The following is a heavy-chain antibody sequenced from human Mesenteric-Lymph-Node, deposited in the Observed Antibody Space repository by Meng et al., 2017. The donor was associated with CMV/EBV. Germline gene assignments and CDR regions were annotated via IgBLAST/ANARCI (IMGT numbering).Heavy chain of an antibody. Sequence: GESLKISCEASGFTFNNYAMHWVRQAPGKGLEWMTLISYDGYNKYYAGSVKGRFTISRDNSKNTLYLQMNSLRAEDTAVYYCARDVMVYAIAYYYGMDVWGQGTTVTVSS. CDR3: ARDVMVYAIAYYYGMDV. J-gene: IGHJ6*02. CDR2: ISYDGYNK. CDR1: GFTFNNYA. D-gene: IGHD2-8*01. V-gene: IGHV3-30-3*01.